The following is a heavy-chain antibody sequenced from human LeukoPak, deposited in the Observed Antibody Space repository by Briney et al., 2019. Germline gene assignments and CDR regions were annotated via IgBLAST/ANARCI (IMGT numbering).Heavy chain of an antibody. V-gene: IGHV4-34*01. J-gene: IGHJ4*02. Sequence: PTETLSLTCAVYGGPFSGYYWSWIRQPPGKGLEWIGEINHSGSTNYNPFLKSRVTISVDTSKNQFSLKLSSVTAADTAVYYCARGKYYYDSSGFDYWGQGTLVTVSS. D-gene: IGHD3-22*01. CDR2: INHSGST. CDR3: ARGKYYYDSSGFDY. CDR1: GGPFSGYY.